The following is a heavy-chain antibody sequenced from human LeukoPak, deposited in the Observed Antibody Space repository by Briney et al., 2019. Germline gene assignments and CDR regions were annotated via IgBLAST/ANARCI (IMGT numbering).Heavy chain of an antibody. CDR3: AREVGTTNSVADY. V-gene: IGHV3-53*01. CDR2: IYSGGST. D-gene: IGHD1-26*01. J-gene: IGHJ4*02. CDR1: GFTVSSNY. Sequence: GGSLRLSCAASGFTVSSNYMSWVRQAPGKGLEWVSVIYSGGSTYYADSVKGRFTISRDNSKNTPYLQMNSLRAEDTAVYYCAREVGTTNSVADYWGQGTLVTVSS.